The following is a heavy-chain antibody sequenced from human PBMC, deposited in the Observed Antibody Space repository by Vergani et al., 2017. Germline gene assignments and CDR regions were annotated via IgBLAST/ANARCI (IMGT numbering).Heavy chain of an antibody. Sequence: EVQLLESGGGSAQPGESLRLSCVASGFTFTAHGLNWVRQAPGKGLEWVSGISGQNFRTHYADSVKGRFTISRDNSKNTLYLQVNSLRAEDTAVYFCARTFGSTGSGGFDIWGQGTMVTVSS. CDR1: GFTFTAHG. CDR2: ISGQNFRT. CDR3: ARTFGSTGSGGFDI. V-gene: IGHV3-23*01. J-gene: IGHJ3*02. D-gene: IGHD1-26*01.